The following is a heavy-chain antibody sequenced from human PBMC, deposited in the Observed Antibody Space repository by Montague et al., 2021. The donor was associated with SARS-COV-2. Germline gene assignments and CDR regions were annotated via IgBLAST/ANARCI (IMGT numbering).Heavy chain of an antibody. CDR1: GGSISSSSYY. D-gene: IGHD3-10*01. CDR3: ARHYYGSGSYYLGEFDY. CDR2: IYYSGST. J-gene: IGHJ4*02. Sequence: SETLSLTCTVSGGSISSSSYYWGWIRQPPGKGLEWIGSIYYSGSTYCNPSLKSRVTISVDTSKNQLSLKLSSVTAADTAVYYCARHYYGSGSYYLGEFDYWGQGTLVTVSS. V-gene: IGHV4-39*01.